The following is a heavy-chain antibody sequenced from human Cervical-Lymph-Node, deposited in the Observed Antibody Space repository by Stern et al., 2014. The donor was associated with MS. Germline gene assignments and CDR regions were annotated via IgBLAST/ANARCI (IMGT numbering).Heavy chain of an antibody. CDR3: ARDTSSPERSDW. D-gene: IGHD1-1*01. CDR1: GFTVRRDY. Sequence: EVLLVESGGGVIQPGGSLRLSCTASGFTVRRDYMTWVPQAPGKGLEWVSLITNVGSTFYTDSVKGRFTISRDDSKNTVYLHMTSLRAEDTAMYYCARDTSSPERSDWWGQGTLVTVSS. V-gene: IGHV3-53*01. CDR2: ITNVGST. J-gene: IGHJ4*02.